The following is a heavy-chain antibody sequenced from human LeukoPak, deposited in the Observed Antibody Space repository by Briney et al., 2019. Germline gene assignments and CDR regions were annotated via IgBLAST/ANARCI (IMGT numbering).Heavy chain of an antibody. CDR3: ARDKVWNYWFDP. J-gene: IGHJ5*02. V-gene: IGHV4-4*07. CDR2: MYTSGST. D-gene: IGHD1-7*01. CDR1: GGSISSYY. Sequence: SETLSLTCTVSGGSISSYYWSWIRQPAGKGLEWIGRMYTSGSTNYNPSLKSRVTMSLDTSKNQFSLKLSSVTAADTAVYYCARDKVWNYWFDPWGQGNPVTVSS.